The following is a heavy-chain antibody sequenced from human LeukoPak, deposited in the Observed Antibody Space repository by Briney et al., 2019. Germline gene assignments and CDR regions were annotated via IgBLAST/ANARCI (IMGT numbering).Heavy chain of an antibody. CDR1: GYTFTGYY. J-gene: IGHJ3*02. CDR2: INPNSGDT. Sequence: GASVKVSCKASGYTFTGYYMHWVRQAPGQGLEWMGWINPNSGDTNYAQKFQGRVTMTRDTSISTAYMELSRLRSDDTAVYYCARTPVGGDWLHFDIWGQGTMVTVSS. V-gene: IGHV1-2*02. D-gene: IGHD2-21*02. CDR3: ARTPVGGDWLHFDI.